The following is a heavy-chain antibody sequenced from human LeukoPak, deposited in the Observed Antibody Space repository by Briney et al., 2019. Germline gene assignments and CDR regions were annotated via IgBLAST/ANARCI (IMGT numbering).Heavy chain of an antibody. CDR2: INPNSGGT. CDR1: GYTFTGYY. Sequence: GASVKVSCKASGYTFTGYYMHWVRQAPGQGLEWMGWINPNSGGTNYAQKFQGRVTMTRDTPISTAYMELSRLRSDDTAVYYCARGSEYQLLYLYFDYWGQGTLVTVSS. J-gene: IGHJ4*02. CDR3: ARGSEYQLLYLYFDY. V-gene: IGHV1-2*02. D-gene: IGHD2-2*02.